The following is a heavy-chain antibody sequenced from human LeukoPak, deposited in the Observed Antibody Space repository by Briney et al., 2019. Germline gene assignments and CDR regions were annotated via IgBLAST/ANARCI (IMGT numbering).Heavy chain of an antibody. D-gene: IGHD5-18*01. J-gene: IGHJ5*02. CDR3: ARVHPGYSYGFFLDWFDP. V-gene: IGHV4-39*07. CDR2: IYYSGST. Sequence: SETLSLTCTVSGGSISSSSYYWGWIRQPPGKGLEWIGYIYYSGSTNYNPSLKSRVIISVDKSKNQFSLKLSSVTAADTAVYYCARVHPGYSYGFFLDWFDPWGQGTLVTVSS. CDR1: GGSISSSSYY.